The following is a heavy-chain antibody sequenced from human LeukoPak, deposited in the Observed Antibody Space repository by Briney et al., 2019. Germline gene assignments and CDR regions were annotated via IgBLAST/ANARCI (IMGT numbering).Heavy chain of an antibody. V-gene: IGHV3-11*01. CDR3: GRDVGGMTTEYCIDS. CDR2: ISNSGSIM. D-gene: IGHD4-11*01. Sequence: GGSLRLSCAASGFTFSDYYMSWIRPAPGKGLEWISYISNSGSIMYYADSVKGRFTTSRDNAKNSLYLQMNSLRAEDTAVYFCGRDVGGMTTEYCIDSWGQGTLVTVSS. CDR1: GFTFSDYY. J-gene: IGHJ4*02.